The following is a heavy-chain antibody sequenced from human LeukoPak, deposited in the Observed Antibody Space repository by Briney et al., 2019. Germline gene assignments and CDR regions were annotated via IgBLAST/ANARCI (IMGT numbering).Heavy chain of an antibody. CDR2: ISYDGSNK. D-gene: IGHD5-18*01. Sequence: GGSLRLSCAASGFTFSSYAMHWVRQAPGKGLEWVAVISYDGSNKYYADSVKGRFTISRDNSKNTLYLQMNSLRAEDTAVCYCARVPRWIQLWTTPLFDPWGQGTLVTVSS. CDR3: ARVPRWIQLWTTPLFDP. V-gene: IGHV3-30-3*01. CDR1: GFTFSSYA. J-gene: IGHJ5*02.